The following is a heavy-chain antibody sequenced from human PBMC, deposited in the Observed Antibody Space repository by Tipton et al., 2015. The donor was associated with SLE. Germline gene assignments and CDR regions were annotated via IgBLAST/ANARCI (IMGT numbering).Heavy chain of an antibody. J-gene: IGHJ4*02. CDR3: ARETGEEGFDC. V-gene: IGHV1-69*05. D-gene: IGHD3-16*01. CDR2: IIPIFGTA. Sequence: QSGPEVKKPGSSVTVSCKASGGTFSTYAINWVRQAPGQGLEWMGGIIPIFGTANYAQKFQGRVTITTDESTSTAYMELSSLRSEDTAVYYCARETGEEGFDCWGQGTLVTVSS. CDR1: GGTFSTYA.